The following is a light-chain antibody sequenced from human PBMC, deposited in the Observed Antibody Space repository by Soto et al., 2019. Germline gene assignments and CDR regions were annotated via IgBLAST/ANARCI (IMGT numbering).Light chain of an antibody. Sequence: QSVLTQPASVSGSPGQSITISCTGTSSDVGGYNYVSWYQQRPGKVPKLIIFEVSNRPSGVSNRFSGSKSGNTASLTISGLQPEDEADYYCSLYATKYIFGTGTKVTVL. CDR3: SLYATKYI. J-gene: IGLJ1*01. CDR1: SSDVGGYNY. CDR2: EVS. V-gene: IGLV2-14*01.